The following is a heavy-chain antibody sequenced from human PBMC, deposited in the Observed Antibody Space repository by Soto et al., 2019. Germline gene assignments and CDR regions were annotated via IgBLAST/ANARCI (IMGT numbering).Heavy chain of an antibody. V-gene: IGHV3-30*18. Sequence: GESLKISCAASGFTFRTYAMHWVRQAPGKGLEWVAVISHDGSNTDYGDSVKGRFTISRDNSKSTLSLQMNSLRPEDTGVYYCAKDAGSTEYFFASWGQGTLVTVSS. CDR3: AKDAGSTEYFFAS. CDR2: ISHDGSNT. J-gene: IGHJ4*02. CDR1: GFTFRTYA.